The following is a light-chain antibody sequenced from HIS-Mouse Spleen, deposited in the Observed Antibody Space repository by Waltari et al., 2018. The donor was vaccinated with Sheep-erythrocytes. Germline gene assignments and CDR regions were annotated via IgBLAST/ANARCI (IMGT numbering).Light chain of an antibody. Sequence: QSALTQPASVSGSPGQSITIPCTGTSSDVGRYKLVSWYQQHPGKAPKLMIYEGSKRPSGVSNRFSGSKSGNTASLTISGLQAEDEADYYCCSYAGSSTPWVFGGGTKLTVL. CDR3: CSYAGSSTPWV. CDR1: SSDVGRYKL. CDR2: EGS. V-gene: IGLV2-23*01. J-gene: IGLJ3*02.